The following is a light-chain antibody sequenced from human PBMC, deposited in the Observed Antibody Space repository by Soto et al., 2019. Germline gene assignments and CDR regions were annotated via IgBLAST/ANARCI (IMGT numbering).Light chain of an antibody. V-gene: IGLV2-8*01. Sequence: QSALTQPPSASGSPGQSVTISCTGTSRDIGGYDFVPWYQQHPGKAPKLLIYDVIKRPSGVPDRFSGSKSGNTASLTVSGLQTDDEADYYCSSYGGSNNLLFGGGTKVTVL. CDR1: SRDIGGYDF. J-gene: IGLJ2*01. CDR2: DVI. CDR3: SSYGGSNNLL.